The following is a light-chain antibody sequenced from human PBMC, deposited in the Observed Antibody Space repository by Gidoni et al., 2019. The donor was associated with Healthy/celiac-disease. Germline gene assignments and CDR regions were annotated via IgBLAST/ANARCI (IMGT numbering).Light chain of an antibody. CDR2: DVS. Sequence: QSALTQPASLSGSPGQSITISCTGTGSDVGGYNYVSWYQQHPGKAPKLMIYDVSNRPSGVSNRFSGSKSGNTASLTISGLQAEDEADYYCSSYTSSSTQVFGTGTKVTVL. CDR3: SSYTSSSTQV. CDR1: GSDVGGYNY. J-gene: IGLJ1*01. V-gene: IGLV2-14*01.